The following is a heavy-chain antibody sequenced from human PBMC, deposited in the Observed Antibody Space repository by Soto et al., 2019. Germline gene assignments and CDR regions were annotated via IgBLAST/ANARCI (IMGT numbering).Heavy chain of an antibody. CDR3: TTFRVWYKWIPYYYHVMDV. CDR1: GFTLSNAW. V-gene: IGHV3-15*07. CDR2: IKSKTDGGTT. Sequence: GRSRRFSCAPGGFTLSNAWMDWVRQAQGKGREWVGRIKSKTDGGTTDYAAPVKGRFTISRDDSKNTLYLQMNSLKTEDTAVYYCTTFRVWYKWIPYYYHVMDVLVQGTTVTGSS. D-gene: IGHD1-20*01. J-gene: IGHJ6*02.